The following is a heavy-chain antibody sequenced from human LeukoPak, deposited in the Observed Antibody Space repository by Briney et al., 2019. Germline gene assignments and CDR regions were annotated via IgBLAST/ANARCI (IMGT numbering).Heavy chain of an antibody. D-gene: IGHD2-8*01. CDR2: IGTAGDT. Sequence: PGGSLRLSCAASGFTFSSHDMHWVRQPIGKGLEWVSSIGTAGDTYYPGSVRGRFTISRENAKNSLYLQMNTLRAGDTAVYYCARGGSSTTLPDYWGQGTLVTVSS. CDR3: ARGGSSTTLPDY. J-gene: IGHJ4*02. CDR1: GFTFSSHD. V-gene: IGHV3-13*04.